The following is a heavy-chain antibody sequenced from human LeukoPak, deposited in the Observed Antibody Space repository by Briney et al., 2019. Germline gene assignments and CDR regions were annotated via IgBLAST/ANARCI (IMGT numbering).Heavy chain of an antibody. CDR3: ARWYCSSTSCRFDY. D-gene: IGHD2-2*01. J-gene: IGHJ4*02. Sequence: SETLSLTCAVYGGSFSGYYWSRIRQPPGKGLEWIGEINHSGSTNYNPSLKSRVTISVDTSKNQFSLKLSSVTAADTAVYYCARWYCSSTSCRFDYWGQGTLVTVSS. V-gene: IGHV4-34*01. CDR1: GGSFSGYY. CDR2: INHSGST.